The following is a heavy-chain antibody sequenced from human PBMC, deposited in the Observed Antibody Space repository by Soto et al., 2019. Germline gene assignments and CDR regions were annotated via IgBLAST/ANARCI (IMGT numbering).Heavy chain of an antibody. D-gene: IGHD3-9*01. V-gene: IGHV3-9*01. J-gene: IGHJ6*03. CDR3: AKDGILTGYPYYYYMDV. CDR1: GFTFDDYA. CDR2: ISWNSGSI. Sequence: DVQLVESGGGLVQPGRSLRLSCAASGFTFDDYAMHWVRQAPGKGLEWVSGISWNSGSIGYADSVKGRFTISRDNAKNSLYLQRNSLRAEDTALYYCAKDGILTGYPYYYYMDVWGKGTTVTVSS.